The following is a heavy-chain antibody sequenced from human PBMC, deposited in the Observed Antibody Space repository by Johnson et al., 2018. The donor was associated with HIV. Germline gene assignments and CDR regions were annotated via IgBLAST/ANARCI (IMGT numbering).Heavy chain of an antibody. Sequence: QVQLVESGGDLVKPGGSLRLSCAASGFTFSDYYMSWIRQAPGKGLEWVSYISSSGSTVYYADSVKGRFTISRDNAKNSLYLQMNSLRAEDTALYYCTRARYSSSWYNGDAFDIWGQGTMVTVSS. CDR2: ISSSGSTV. CDR3: TRARYSSSWYNGDAFDI. J-gene: IGHJ3*02. CDR1: GFTFSDYY. D-gene: IGHD6-13*01. V-gene: IGHV3-11*01.